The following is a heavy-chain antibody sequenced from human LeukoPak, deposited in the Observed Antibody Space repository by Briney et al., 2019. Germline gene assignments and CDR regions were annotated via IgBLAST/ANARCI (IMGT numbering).Heavy chain of an antibody. CDR2: ISGSGGTT. CDR1: GFSFSTYA. V-gene: IGHV3-23*01. CDR3: AKWAPYCSSTSCYIAY. Sequence: GGSLRLSCAASGFSFSTYAMTWVRQAPGKGLEWVSGISGSGGTTYYADSVRGRFTVSRDNSKNTLYLQMNSLRAEDTAVYYCAKWAPYCSSTSCYIAYWGQGTLVTVSS. J-gene: IGHJ4*02. D-gene: IGHD2-2*02.